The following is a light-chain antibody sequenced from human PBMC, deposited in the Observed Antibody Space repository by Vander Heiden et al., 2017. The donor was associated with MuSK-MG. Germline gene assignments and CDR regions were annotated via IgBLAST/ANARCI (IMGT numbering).Light chain of an antibody. CDR2: AAS. CDR1: QRISRF. Sequence: DIQMTQSPSSLSASVGDRVTVTCRASQRISRFLNWYQQKPGKAPKLLIYAASSLQSGVPSRFSGSGSGTDFTLTISSLQPEDIATYYCQQSYRTPQITFGGGTKVEIK. CDR3: QQSYRTPQIT. J-gene: IGKJ4*01. V-gene: IGKV1-39*01.